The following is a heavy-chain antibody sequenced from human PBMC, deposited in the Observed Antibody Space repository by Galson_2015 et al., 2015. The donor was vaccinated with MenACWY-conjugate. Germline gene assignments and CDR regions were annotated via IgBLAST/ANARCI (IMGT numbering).Heavy chain of an antibody. J-gene: IGHJ6*02. V-gene: IGHV4-59*01. Sequence: ESLSLICPVSGGAISSYYWSWIRQHPGKGLEWIGYIYYSGSTNYNPYRKSRVTISVDTSKNQLSQKLSSVTAADTAVYYCARDSNPLWFGESACGMDVWGQGTTVTVSS. CDR2: IYYSGST. CDR1: GGAISSYY. CDR3: ARDSNPLWFGESACGMDV. D-gene: IGHD3-10*01.